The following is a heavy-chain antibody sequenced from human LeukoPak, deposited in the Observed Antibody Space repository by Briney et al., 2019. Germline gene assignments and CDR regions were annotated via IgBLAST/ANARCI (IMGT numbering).Heavy chain of an antibody. CDR2: ISWNSGSI. D-gene: IGHD3-22*01. V-gene: IGHV3-9*01. J-gene: IGHJ3*02. CDR3: AKDKVTMIVGAFDI. CDR1: GFTFDDYA. Sequence: GGSLRLSCAASGFTFDDYAMHWVRQAPGKGLEWVSGISWNSGSIGYADSVKGRFTISRDNAKNSLYLQMNSLRAEDTALYYCAKDKVTMIVGAFDIWGQGTMVTVSS.